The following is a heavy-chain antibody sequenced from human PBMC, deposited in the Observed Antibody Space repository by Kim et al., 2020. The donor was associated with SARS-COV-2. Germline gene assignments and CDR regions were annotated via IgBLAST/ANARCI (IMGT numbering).Heavy chain of an antibody. CDR2: MNPNSGNT. CDR1: GYTFTSYD. V-gene: IGHV1-8*01. J-gene: IGHJ6*02. Sequence: ASVKVSCKASGYTFTSYDINWVRQATGQGLEWMGWMNPNSGNTGYAQKFQGRVTMTRNTSISTAYMGLSSLRSEDTAVYYCARELGYWLYGSGLGMDVWGQGNTVTVSS. CDR3: ARELGYWLYGSGLGMDV. D-gene: IGHD3-10*01.